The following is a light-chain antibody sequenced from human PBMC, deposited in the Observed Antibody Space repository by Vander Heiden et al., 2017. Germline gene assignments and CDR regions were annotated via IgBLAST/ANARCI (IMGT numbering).Light chain of an antibody. CDR1: QSGSSY. Sequence: DIVLTQSPATLSLSTGERVTISCRASQSGSSYLAWYQQKPGQAPRLLIYDASNSDTGIPDRVSGSGSGTDFTLTSSSLETEDFAVYYSQQRSPFAFGHETKVDIK. CDR2: DAS. J-gene: IGKJ3*01. CDR3: QQRSPFA. V-gene: IGKV3-11*01.